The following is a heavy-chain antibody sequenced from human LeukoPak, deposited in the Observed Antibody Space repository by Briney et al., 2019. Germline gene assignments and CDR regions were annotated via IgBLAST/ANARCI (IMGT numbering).Heavy chain of an antibody. D-gene: IGHD6-13*01. CDR1: GGSISSYY. Sequence: PSETLSLTCTVSGGSISSYYWSWSRQPSGKGLEWIGEINHSGSTNYNPSLKSRVTISVDTSKNQFSLKLSSVTAADTAVYYCARRRGVGYSSSWYFAFDIWGQGTMVTVSS. V-gene: IGHV4-34*01. J-gene: IGHJ3*02. CDR3: ARRRGVGYSSSWYFAFDI. CDR2: INHSGST.